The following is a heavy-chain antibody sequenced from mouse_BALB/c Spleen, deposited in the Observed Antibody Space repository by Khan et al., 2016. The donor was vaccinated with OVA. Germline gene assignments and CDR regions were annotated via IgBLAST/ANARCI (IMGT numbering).Heavy chain of an antibody. Sequence: QVQLKQSGAELVKPGASVRLSCKASGYTFTSYYLHWVKQRPEQGLEWIGDINPSNGGTNFNEKFKNKATLTVDKSSNTAYMQLSSLTSEDSAVYCGTRSGYGTFAYWGQGTLVTVSA. CDR2: INPSNGGT. V-gene: IGHV1S81*02. CDR3: TRSGYGTFAY. J-gene: IGHJ3*01. D-gene: IGHD2-1*01. CDR1: GYTFTSYY.